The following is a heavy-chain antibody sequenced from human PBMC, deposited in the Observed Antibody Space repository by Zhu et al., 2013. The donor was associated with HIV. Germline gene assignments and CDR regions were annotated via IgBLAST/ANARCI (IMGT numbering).Heavy chain of an antibody. V-gene: IGHV1-46*01. Sequence: QVQLVQSGPEVKKPGASVKVSCKASGYTFTSFYIKWVRQVPGQGLEWMGLVHPGHGDTRKAQKFQGRLTMTRDTSTNTVYMELSSLRSEDTAVYYCATGPTYSVSPAWGQGALVTVSS. CDR2: VHPGHGDT. D-gene: IGHD3-16*01. J-gene: IGHJ5*02. CDR3: ATGPTYSVSPA. CDR1: GYTFTSFY.